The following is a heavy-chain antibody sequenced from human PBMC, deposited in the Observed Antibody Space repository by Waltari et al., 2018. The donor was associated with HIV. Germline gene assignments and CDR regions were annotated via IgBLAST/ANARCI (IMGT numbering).Heavy chain of an antibody. CDR1: VASFRAYF. CDR3: ARGRWKNRGPLPMDV. Sequence: QVRLQQWGTGLLQPSETLSRPCAVYVASFRAYFWNWIRQSPGQGLEWIGEVNDVGRVRYSPSFRSRVSMSIDAATNQFSMNLTSATAADTAVYYCARGRWKNRGPLPMDVWDQGATVTVSS. D-gene: IGHD1-1*01. V-gene: IGHV4-34*01. J-gene: IGHJ6*02. CDR2: VNDVGRV.